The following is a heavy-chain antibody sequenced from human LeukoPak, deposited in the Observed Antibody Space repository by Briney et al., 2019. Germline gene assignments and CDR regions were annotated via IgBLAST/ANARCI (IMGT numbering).Heavy chain of an antibody. Sequence: SETLSLTCTVSGGSVRSGSFYWNWIRQPPGKGLEWIGYMHSSGSTNYNPSLKSRVTISVDTSKNQFSLKLSSVTAADTAVYYCASLGYNSSSYYDFWSGYYWGRYYYGMDVWGQGTTVTVSS. V-gene: IGHV4-61*01. CDR3: ASLGYNSSSYYDFWSGYYWGRYYYGMDV. CDR1: GGSVRSGSFY. J-gene: IGHJ6*02. CDR2: MHSSGST. D-gene: IGHD3-3*01.